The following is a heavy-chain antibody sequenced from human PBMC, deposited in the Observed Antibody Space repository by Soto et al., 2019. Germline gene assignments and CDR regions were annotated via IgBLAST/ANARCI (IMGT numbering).Heavy chain of an antibody. D-gene: IGHD4-4*01. J-gene: IGHJ4*02. CDR2: INSDGSST. V-gene: IGHV3-74*01. CDR1: GFTFSSYW. CDR3: AREGDSKSSFVDFDY. Sequence: GESLKISWAASGFTFSSYWMHWVRQAPGKGLVWVSRINSDGSSTSYADSVKGRFTISRDNAKNTLYLQMNSLRAEDTAVYYCAREGDSKSSFVDFDYWGQGTLVTVSS.